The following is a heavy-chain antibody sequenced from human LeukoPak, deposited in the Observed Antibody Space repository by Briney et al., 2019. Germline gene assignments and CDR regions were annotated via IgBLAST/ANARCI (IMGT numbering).Heavy chain of an antibody. CDR2: IYTSGST. V-gene: IGHV4-4*07. J-gene: IGHJ4*02. CDR1: GDSISNCY. D-gene: IGHD6-13*01. CDR3: AREAAAGTFYFDY. Sequence: SETLSLTCIVSGDSISNCYWSWIRQPAGKGLKWIGRIYTSGSTNYNPSLKSRVTMSVDTSKNQFSLKLSSVTAADTAVYYCAREAAAGTFYFDYWGQGTLVTVSS.